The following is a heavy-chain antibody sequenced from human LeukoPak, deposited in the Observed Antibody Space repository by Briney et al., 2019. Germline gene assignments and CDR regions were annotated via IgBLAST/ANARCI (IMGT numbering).Heavy chain of an antibody. CDR2: ISGSGGST. Sequence: GGSLRLSCAASGFTFSSYAMSWVRQAPGKGLEWVSAISGSGGSTYYADSVKGRFTISRDNSKNTLYLQMNSLRAEDTAVYYCARSRIRLGGYYYYYYYMDVWGKGTTVTVSS. D-gene: IGHD3-16*01. V-gene: IGHV3-23*01. CDR3: ARSRIRLGGYYYYYYYMDV. J-gene: IGHJ6*03. CDR1: GFTFSSYA.